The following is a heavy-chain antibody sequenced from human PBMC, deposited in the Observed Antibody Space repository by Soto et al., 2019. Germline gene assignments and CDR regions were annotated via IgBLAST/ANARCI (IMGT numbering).Heavy chain of an antibody. D-gene: IGHD3-22*01. CDR2: INHSGST. V-gene: IGHV4-34*01. CDR3: ARDSSGHYYFDY. CDR1: GGSFSGYY. Sequence: SETLSLTCAVYGGSFSGYYWSWIRQPPGKGLEWIGEINHSGSTNYNPSLKSRVTISVDTSKNQFSLKLSSVTAADTAVYYCARDSSGHYYFDYWGQGTLVTVSS. J-gene: IGHJ4*02.